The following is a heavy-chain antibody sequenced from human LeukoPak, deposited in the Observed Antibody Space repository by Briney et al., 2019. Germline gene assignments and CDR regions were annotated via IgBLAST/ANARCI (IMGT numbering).Heavy chain of an antibody. CDR3: ARAAAGTYYHYGLDV. CDR2: INPNSGGT. D-gene: IGHD6-13*01. Sequence: ASVKVSCKASGYIFTAYYIHWVRQAPGQGLEWMGWINPNSGGTKYAQSFQGRVTMTRDTSINTAYMELSRLTSDDTAVYYCARAAAGTYYHYGLDVWGQGTTVTVSS. J-gene: IGHJ6*02. V-gene: IGHV1-2*02. CDR1: GYIFTAYY.